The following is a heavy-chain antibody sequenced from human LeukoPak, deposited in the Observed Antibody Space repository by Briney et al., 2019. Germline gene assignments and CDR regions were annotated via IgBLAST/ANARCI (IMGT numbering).Heavy chain of an antibody. CDR2: INAGNGNT. D-gene: IGHD5-18*01. CDR1: GYTFTSYA. CDR3: ARDTAISYFDY. J-gene: IGHJ4*02. Sequence: ASVKVSCKSTGYTFTSYAMHWVRQAPGQRLEWMGWINAGNGNTKYSQKFQGRVTITSDTSASTAYMELSSLRSEDTAVYYCARDTAISYFDYWGQGTLVTVSS. V-gene: IGHV1-3*01.